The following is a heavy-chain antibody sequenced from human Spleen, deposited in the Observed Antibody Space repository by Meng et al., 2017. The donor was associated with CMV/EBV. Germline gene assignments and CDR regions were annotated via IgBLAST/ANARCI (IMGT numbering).Heavy chain of an antibody. J-gene: IGHJ4*02. Sequence: GESLKISCAASGFTFNDYSMNWVRQAPGKGLEFVSSISSSSNYLYYADSVKGRFTISRDNAKNSLYLQMNSLRAEDTAVYYCARDLVVEANLDYWGQGTLVTVSS. D-gene: IGHD2-15*01. CDR2: ISSSSNYL. V-gene: IGHV3-21*01. CDR3: ARDLVVEANLDY. CDR1: GFTFNDYS.